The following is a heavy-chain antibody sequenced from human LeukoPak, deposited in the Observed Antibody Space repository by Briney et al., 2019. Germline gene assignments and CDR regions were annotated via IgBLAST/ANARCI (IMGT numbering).Heavy chain of an antibody. D-gene: IGHD5-24*01. V-gene: IGHV4-61*01. CDR3: ARGDGYKPFFDY. Sequence: SETLSLTCTVSGGSVSSGSYYWSWIRQPPGKGLEWIGYIYYSGSTNYNPSLKSRVTISVDTSKNQFSLKLSSVTAADTAVHYCARGDGYKPFFDYWGQGTLVTVSS. J-gene: IGHJ4*02. CDR2: IYYSGST. CDR1: GGSVSSGSYY.